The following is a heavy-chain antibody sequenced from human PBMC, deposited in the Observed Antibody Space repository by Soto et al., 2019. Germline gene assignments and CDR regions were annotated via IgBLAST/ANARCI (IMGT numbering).Heavy chain of an antibody. Sequence: SETLSLTCTVSGGSIYRSGYYWGWIRQPPGRGLEWIGNIDYNGVTYSNPSLKSRVTISRDTSKNQFSLKLTSVAAADTALYYCGKVLVGATGHTDSDSWGPGTLVTVSS. J-gene: IGHJ4*02. CDR2: IDYNGVT. D-gene: IGHD2-15*01. V-gene: IGHV4-39*01. CDR3: GKVLVGATGHTDSDS. CDR1: GGSIYRSGYY.